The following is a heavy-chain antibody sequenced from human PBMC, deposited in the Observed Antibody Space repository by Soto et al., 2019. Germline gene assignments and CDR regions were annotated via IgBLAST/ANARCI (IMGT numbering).Heavy chain of an antibody. CDR2: IYYSGST. J-gene: IGHJ5*02. CDR1: GGSISSGDYY. D-gene: IGHD6-13*01. CDR3: ARADIAAAPGVSRPLFDP. V-gene: IGHV4-30-4*01. Sequence: PSETLSLTCTVSGGSISSGDYYWSWIRQPPGKGLEWIGYIYYSGSTYYNPSLKSRVTISVDTSKNQFSLKLSSVTAADTAVYYCARADIAAAPGVSRPLFDPWGQGTLVTVSS.